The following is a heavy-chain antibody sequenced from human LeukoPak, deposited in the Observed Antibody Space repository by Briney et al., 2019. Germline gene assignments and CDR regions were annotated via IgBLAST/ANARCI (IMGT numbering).Heavy chain of an antibody. CDR3: AKSTIFGVLMDV. CDR2: IGSSSSYI. D-gene: IGHD3-3*01. J-gene: IGHJ6*03. V-gene: IGHV3-21*01. Sequence: GGSLRLSCAASGFTFSSYTMNWVRQAPRRGLEWVSSIGSSSSYIYYADSVKGRFTISRDNAKNSLYLQMNSLRAEDTAVYYCAKSTIFGVLMDVWGKGTTVTVSS. CDR1: GFTFSSYT.